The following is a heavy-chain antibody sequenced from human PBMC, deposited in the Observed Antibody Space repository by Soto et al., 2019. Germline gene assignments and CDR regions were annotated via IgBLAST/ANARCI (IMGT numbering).Heavy chain of an antibody. J-gene: IGHJ4*02. D-gene: IGHD2-15*01. CDR3: ARVSGYGGIHFDY. CDR1: GGSISSGGYY. V-gene: IGHV4-31*03. CDR2: IYYSGST. Sequence: PSETLSLTCTVSGGSISSGGYYWSWIRQHPGKGLEWIGYIYYSGSTYYNPSLKSRVTISVDTSKNQFSLKLSSVTAADTAVYYCARVSGYGGIHFDYWGQGTLVTVSS.